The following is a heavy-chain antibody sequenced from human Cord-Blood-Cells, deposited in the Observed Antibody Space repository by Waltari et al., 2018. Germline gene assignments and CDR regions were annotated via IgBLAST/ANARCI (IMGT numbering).Heavy chain of an antibody. V-gene: IGHV3-30*18. Sequence: QVQLVESGGGVVQPGRSLRLSCAASGFTFSSYGMHWVRQAPGKGLEWVAGISYDGSNKYYADSVKGRFTISRDNSKNTLYLQMNSLRAEDTAVYYCAKGITMIVVVTPFDYWGQGTLVTVSS. D-gene: IGHD3-22*01. CDR2: ISYDGSNK. J-gene: IGHJ4*02. CDR3: AKGITMIVVVTPFDY. CDR1: GFTFSSYG.